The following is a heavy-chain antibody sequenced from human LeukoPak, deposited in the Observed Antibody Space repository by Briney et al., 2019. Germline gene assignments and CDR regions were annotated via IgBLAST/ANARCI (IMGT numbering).Heavy chain of an antibody. V-gene: IGHV5-51*01. CDR3: AQQGAYGSGTYGGFDY. D-gene: IGHD3-10*01. Sequence: TGESLKISCQTSGYSFSTYWIGWVRQMPGKGLEWMGIIYPGDSDTIYDPSFQGQVTISVDKSNNTAYLQWSSLKASDTAIYYCAQQGAYGSGTYGGFDYWGQGTLVTVSS. J-gene: IGHJ4*02. CDR2: IYPGDSDT. CDR1: GYSFSTYW.